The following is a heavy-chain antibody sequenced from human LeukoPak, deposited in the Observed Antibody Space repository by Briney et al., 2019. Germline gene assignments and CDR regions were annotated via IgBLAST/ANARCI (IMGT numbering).Heavy chain of an antibody. CDR3: AELGITMIGGV. V-gene: IGHV3-48*03. J-gene: IGHJ6*04. Sequence: GGSLRLSCAASGFTFSSYEMNWVHQAPGKGLEWVSYISSSGSTIYYADSVKGRFTISRDNAKNSLYLQMNSLRAEDTAVYCCAELGITMIGGVWGKGTTVTISS. D-gene: IGHD3-10*02. CDR2: ISSSGSTI. CDR1: GFTFSSYE.